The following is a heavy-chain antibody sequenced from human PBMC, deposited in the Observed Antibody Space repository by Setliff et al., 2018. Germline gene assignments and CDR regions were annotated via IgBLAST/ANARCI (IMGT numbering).Heavy chain of an antibody. D-gene: IGHD3-3*01. V-gene: IGHV1-2*04. CDR1: GYTFTGYY. CDR3: AREAPLSSGCYTLYYYYGMDV. Sequence: GASVKVSCKASGYTFTGYYMHWVRQAPGQGLEWMGWINPNSGGTNYAQKFQGWVTMTRDTSISTAYMELSRLRSDDTAVYYCAREAPLSSGCYTLYYYYGMDVWGQGTTVTVSS. J-gene: IGHJ6*02. CDR2: INPNSGGT.